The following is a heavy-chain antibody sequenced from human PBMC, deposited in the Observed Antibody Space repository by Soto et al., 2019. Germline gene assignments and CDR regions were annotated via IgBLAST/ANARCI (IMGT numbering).Heavy chain of an antibody. CDR2: IYYSGST. Sequence: PSETLSLTCTVSGGSISSYYWSWIRQPPGKGLEWIGYIYYSGSTNYNPSLKSRVTISVDTSKNQLSLKLSSVTAADTAVYYCARLRMGEWELPQYYFDYWGQGTLVTVSS. V-gene: IGHV4-59*01. CDR3: ARLRMGEWELPQYYFDY. J-gene: IGHJ4*02. CDR1: GGSISSYY. D-gene: IGHD1-26*01.